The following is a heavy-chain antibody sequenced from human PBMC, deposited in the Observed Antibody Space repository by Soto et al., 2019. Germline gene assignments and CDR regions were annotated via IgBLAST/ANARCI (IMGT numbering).Heavy chain of an antibody. D-gene: IGHD3-3*01. CDR2: IYYRGST. CDR3: ARALSGNLYYGFWSGYNNWFDP. CDR1: GGSLSSGDYY. J-gene: IGHJ5*02. Sequence: PSATLSLTCTVSGGSLSSGDYYWSWIRQPPGKGLEWIVYIYYRGSTYYNPSLKSRVTISVDTSTNQSPLKLRSVTDADTAVYYCARALSGNLYYGFWSGYNNWFDPWSQGPLVT. V-gene: IGHV4-30-4*02.